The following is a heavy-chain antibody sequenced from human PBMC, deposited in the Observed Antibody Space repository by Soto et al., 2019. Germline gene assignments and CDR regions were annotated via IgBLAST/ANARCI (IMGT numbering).Heavy chain of an antibody. CDR3: AEYSSSWNDAFDI. CDR1: GGSISSGGYY. J-gene: IGHJ3*02. CDR2: IYYSGST. Sequence: SETLSLTCTVSGGSISSGGYYWSWIRQHPGKGLEWIGYIYYSGSTYYNPSLKSRVTISVDTSKNQFSLKLSSVTAADTAVYYCAEYSSSWNDAFDIWGQGTMVTVSS. V-gene: IGHV4-31*03. D-gene: IGHD6-13*01.